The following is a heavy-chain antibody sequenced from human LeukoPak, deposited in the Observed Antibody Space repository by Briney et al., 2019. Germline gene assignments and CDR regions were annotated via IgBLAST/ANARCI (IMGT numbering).Heavy chain of an antibody. CDR3: ARQSGAAIPFVY. CDR2: IKSKGNSHAT. D-gene: IGHD2-2*02. V-gene: IGHV3-73*01. CDR1: GFTFSGSA. J-gene: IGHJ4*02. Sequence: SGGSLRLSCEASGFTFSGSAIHWVRQASGKGVEWLGHIKSKGNSHATAYAASLKGRFTISRDDSKNTAYLQTNNLETEDTAMYYCARQSGAAIPFVYWGQGTLVTVSS.